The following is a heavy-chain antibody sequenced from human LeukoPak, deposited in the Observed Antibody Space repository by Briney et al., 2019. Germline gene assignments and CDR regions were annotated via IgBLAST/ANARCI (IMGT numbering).Heavy chain of an antibody. CDR3: AKGQSGSYYVLYY. D-gene: IGHD1-26*01. Sequence: GGSRRLSCAASGFTFSSYAMSWVRQAPGKGLEWVSAISGSGGSTYYADSVKGRFTISRDNSKNTLYLQMNSLRAEDTAVYYCAKGQSGSYYVLYYWGQGTLVTVSS. CDR1: GFTFSSYA. J-gene: IGHJ4*02. V-gene: IGHV3-23*01. CDR2: ISGSGGST.